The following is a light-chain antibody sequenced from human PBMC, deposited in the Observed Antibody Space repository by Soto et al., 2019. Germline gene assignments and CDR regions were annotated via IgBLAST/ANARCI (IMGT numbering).Light chain of an antibody. CDR3: QQYGSSPPTWT. CDR2: GAS. J-gene: IGKJ1*01. Sequence: EIVLTQSPDTLSLSPGERATLSFRASQSVSSSYLAWYQQEPGQAPRLLIYGASSRATGIPDRFSGSGSGTDFTLTISRLEPGDFAVYYCQQYGSSPPTWTFGQGTKVDIK. V-gene: IGKV3-20*01. CDR1: QSVSSSY.